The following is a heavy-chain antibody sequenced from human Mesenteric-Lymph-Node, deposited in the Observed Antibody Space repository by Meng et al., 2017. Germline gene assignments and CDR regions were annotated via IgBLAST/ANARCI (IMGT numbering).Heavy chain of an antibody. CDR1: GGSIGSYY. D-gene: IGHD3-10*01. J-gene: IGHJ5*02. CDR2: IYTSGST. V-gene: IGHV4-4*07. CDR3: ARGLLLSGNWFDP. Sequence: RQEAGPGLWTPSESLSLPCTVAGGSIGSYYWSCSRHPAGKGGGWFGRIYTSGSTNSNPSLTSRVPMSVDTYKHQFSLKLSSETATDTAVSLYARGLLLSGNWFDPWGQGTLVTVSS.